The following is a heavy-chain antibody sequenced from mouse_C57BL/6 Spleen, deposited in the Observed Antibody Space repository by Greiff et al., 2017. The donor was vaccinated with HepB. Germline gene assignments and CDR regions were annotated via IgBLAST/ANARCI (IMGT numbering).Heavy chain of an antibody. J-gene: IGHJ2*01. CDR2: IHPNSGST. V-gene: IGHV1-64*01. CDR3: GGMDDGYYDFDY. D-gene: IGHD2-3*01. Sequence: QVQLQQPGAELVKPGASVKLSCKASGYTFTSYWMHWVKQRPGQGLEWIGMIHPNSGSTNYNEKFKSKATLTVDKSSSTAYMQLSSLTSEDSAVYYCGGMDDGYYDFDYWGQGTTLTVSS. CDR1: GYTFTSYW.